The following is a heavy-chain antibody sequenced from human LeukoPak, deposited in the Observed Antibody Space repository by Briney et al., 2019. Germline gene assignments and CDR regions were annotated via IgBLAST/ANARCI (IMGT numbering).Heavy chain of an antibody. CDR2: INPNSGGT. CDR3: ARGTPSSGWSANWFDP. CDR1: GYTFTSYD. V-gene: IGHV1-2*02. J-gene: IGHJ5*02. Sequence: ASVKVSCKASGYTFTSYDINWVRQATGQGLEWMGWINPNSGGTNYAQKFQGRVTMTRDTSISTAYMELSRLRSDDTAVYYCARGTPSSGWSANWFDPWGQGTLVTVSS. D-gene: IGHD6-19*01.